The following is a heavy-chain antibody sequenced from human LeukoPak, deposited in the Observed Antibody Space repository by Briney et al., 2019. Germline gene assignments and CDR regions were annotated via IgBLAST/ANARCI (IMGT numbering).Heavy chain of an antibody. CDR3: ARPPQRILTSGYFDY. CDR2: ISVYNDNT. Sequence: ASVKVSCKPSGYIFTKYAISWVRQAPGQGLEGMGWISVYNDNTNYAQKFQGRITMTTDTSTSTVYMELRYLRSDDTAVYYCARPPQRILTSGYFDYWGQGTLVTVSS. J-gene: IGHJ4*02. CDR1: GYIFTKYA. V-gene: IGHV1-18*01. D-gene: IGHD2-15*01.